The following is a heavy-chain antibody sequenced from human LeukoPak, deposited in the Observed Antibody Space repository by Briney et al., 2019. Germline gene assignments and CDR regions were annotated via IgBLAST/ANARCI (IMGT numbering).Heavy chain of an antibody. CDR2: ISCSGST. CDR1: GGSVNSGGYY. Sequence: SQTLSLTCTVSGGSVNSGGYYWSWIRQHPGKGLEWIGYISCSGSTYYNPSLNSRLTISLDTSKNQFSLRLSSVSAAEAAVYFCAVGPHHYFDSWGQGTLVTVSS. V-gene: IGHV4-31*03. CDR3: AVGPHHYFDS. J-gene: IGHJ4*02.